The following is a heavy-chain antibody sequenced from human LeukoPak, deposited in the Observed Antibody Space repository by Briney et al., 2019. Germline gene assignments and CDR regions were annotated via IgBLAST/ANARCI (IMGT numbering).Heavy chain of an antibody. CDR2: IWYDGSNK. J-gene: IGHJ6*04. D-gene: IGHD2-15*01. CDR1: GFTFSSYG. CDR3: GRERGDIVVVVAATYYYYGMDV. Sequence: PGRSLRLSCAASGFTFSSYGMHWVRQAPGKGLEWVAVIWYDGSNKYYADSVKGRFTISRDNSKNTLYLQMNSLRAEDTAVYYCGRERGDIVVVVAATYYYYGMDVWGKGTTVTVSS. V-gene: IGHV3-33*01.